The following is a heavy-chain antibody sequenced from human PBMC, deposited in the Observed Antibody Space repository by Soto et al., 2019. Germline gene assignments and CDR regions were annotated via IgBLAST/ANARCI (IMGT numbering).Heavy chain of an antibody. CDR1: GFTFSSYG. CDR3: ARESLLWSGELLFGY. D-gene: IGHD3-10*01. V-gene: IGHV3-33*01. CDR2: IWYDGSNK. Sequence: QVQLVESGGGVVQLGRSLRLSCAASGFTFSSYGMHWVRQAPGKGLEWVAVIWYDGSNKYYADSVKGRFTISRDNSKNALYLQMNSLRAEDTAVYYCARESLLWSGELLFGYWGQGTLVTVSS. J-gene: IGHJ4*02.